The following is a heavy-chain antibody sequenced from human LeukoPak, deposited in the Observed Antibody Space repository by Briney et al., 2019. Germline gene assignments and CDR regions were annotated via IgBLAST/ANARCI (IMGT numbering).Heavy chain of an antibody. J-gene: IGHJ4*02. Sequence: ASVKVSCKASGYTFTRYYMHWVRQAPGQGLEWMGIINPSGGSTNYAQRFQGRVTLTRDTSTSTVYMELSSLRSEDTAVYFCALNEPTFDCWGQGTLVTVSS. CDR3: ALNEPTFDC. D-gene: IGHD1-14*01. CDR1: GYTFTRYY. CDR2: INPSGGST. V-gene: IGHV1-46*01.